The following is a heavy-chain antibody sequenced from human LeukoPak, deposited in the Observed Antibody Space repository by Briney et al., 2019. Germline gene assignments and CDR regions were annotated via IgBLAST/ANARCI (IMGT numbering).Heavy chain of an antibody. CDR1: GFTFSSYA. V-gene: IGHV3-23*01. CDR3: AKQLGAAADAFDI. Sequence: PGGSLRLSCAASGFTFSSYAMSWVRQAPGKGLEWVSAISGSGGSTYYADSVKGRFTISRDNSKNTQYLQMNSLRAEDTPVYSCAKQLGAAADAFDIWGQGTMVTVSS. J-gene: IGHJ3*02. CDR2: ISGSGGST. D-gene: IGHD6-13*01.